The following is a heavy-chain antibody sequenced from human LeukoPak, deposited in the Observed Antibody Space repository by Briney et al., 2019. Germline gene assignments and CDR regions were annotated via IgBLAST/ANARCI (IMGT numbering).Heavy chain of an antibody. CDR1: GLTFGGYA. CDR3: VKDILPGGLDV. V-gene: IGHV3-9*01. Sequence: PGGSLRLSCAASGLTFGGYAMHWIRQAPGKGLEWVSGIDFTSGRIDYADSVKGRFIISRDNAKNSLYLQMNSLRPEDSAFYYCVKDILPGGLDVWGQGTMVTVSS. CDR2: IDFTSGRI. J-gene: IGHJ6*02.